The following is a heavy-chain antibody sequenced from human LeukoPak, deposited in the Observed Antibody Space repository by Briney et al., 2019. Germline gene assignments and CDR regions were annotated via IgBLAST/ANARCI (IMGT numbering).Heavy chain of an antibody. CDR1: GGSITSYH. J-gene: IGHJ4*02. D-gene: IGHD6-25*01. CDR2: MYNSGGG. Sequence: PSETLSLTCSVSGGSITSYHWNWIRQAAGKGREWIGRMYNSGGGTYDSSLQSRVSMSAETSKNQLSLKVTSVTAADTATYYCASSRIAAGAIDYWGQGILVTVSS. CDR3: ASSRIAAGAIDY. V-gene: IGHV4-4*07.